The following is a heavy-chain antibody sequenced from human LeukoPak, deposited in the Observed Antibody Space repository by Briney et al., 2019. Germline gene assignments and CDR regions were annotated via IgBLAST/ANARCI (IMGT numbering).Heavy chain of an antibody. CDR2: INPTGGSA. J-gene: IGHJ5*02. Sequence: ASVKVSCKASGYTFTNYYIHWVRQAPGQGLEWMGIINPTGGSASYAQKFQGRVSMTSDTSTSTLCLELSSLRSEDTAVYYCARDRSGSRWRWFDPWGQGTLVTVSS. D-gene: IGHD6-13*01. CDR3: ARDRSGSRWRWFDP. V-gene: IGHV1-46*01. CDR1: GYTFTNYY.